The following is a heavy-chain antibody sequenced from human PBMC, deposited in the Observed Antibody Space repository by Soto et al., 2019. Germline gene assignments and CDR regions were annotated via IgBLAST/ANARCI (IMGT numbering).Heavy chain of an antibody. D-gene: IGHD4-17*01. J-gene: IGHJ6*02. V-gene: IGHV1-46*01. CDR2: INPSSGST. Sequence: ASVKVSCKASGYTFSSYYIHWVRQAPGQGLEWMGMINPSSGSTKYAQKFQGRVTITADESTSTVYMELRTLRPEDTAVYYCAREGLVLVPTTVNSDYYYYAMDVWGQGTTVTVSS. CDR3: AREGLVLVPTTVNSDYYYYAMDV. CDR1: GYTFSSYY.